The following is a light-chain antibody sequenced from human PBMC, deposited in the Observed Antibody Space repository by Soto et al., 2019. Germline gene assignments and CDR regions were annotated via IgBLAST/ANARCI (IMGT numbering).Light chain of an antibody. Sequence: AIQMTPSPSSLSASVGDRVTITCRASQGIRNDLGWYQQKPGKAPKLLIYAASSLQSGVPSRFGGSGSGTDFTLTISSLQPEDFATYYCLQDYNYPWTFGQGTKVDIK. CDR2: AAS. J-gene: IGKJ1*01. CDR1: QGIRND. CDR3: LQDYNYPWT. V-gene: IGKV1-6*01.